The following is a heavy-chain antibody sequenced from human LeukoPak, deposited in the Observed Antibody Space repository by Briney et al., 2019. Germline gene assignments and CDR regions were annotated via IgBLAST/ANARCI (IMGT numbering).Heavy chain of an antibody. CDR2: INHSGST. Sequence: KPSETLSLTCAVYGGSFSGYYRSWIRQPPGKGLEWIGEINHSGSTNYNPSLKSRVTISVDTSKKQFSLKLSSVTAADTAMYYCASPWGYGSGIWGQGTLVTVSS. CDR3: ASPWGYGSGI. J-gene: IGHJ4*02. CDR1: GGSFSGYY. V-gene: IGHV4-34*01. D-gene: IGHD3-10*01.